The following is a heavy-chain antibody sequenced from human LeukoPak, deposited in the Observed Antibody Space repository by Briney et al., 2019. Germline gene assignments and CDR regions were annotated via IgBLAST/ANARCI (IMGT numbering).Heavy chain of an antibody. D-gene: IGHD5-18*01. CDR2: IKQDGSDK. V-gene: IGHV3-7*01. CDR3: AREADTAMVGDAFDI. J-gene: IGHJ3*02. CDR1: GFTFSNYW. Sequence: GGSLRLSCAASGFTFSNYWMTWVRQAPGKGLEWVANIKQDGSDKYYVDSVKGRFTISRDNTKNSLYLQLNSLRAEDTAVYYCAREADTAMVGDAFDIWGQGTMVTVSS.